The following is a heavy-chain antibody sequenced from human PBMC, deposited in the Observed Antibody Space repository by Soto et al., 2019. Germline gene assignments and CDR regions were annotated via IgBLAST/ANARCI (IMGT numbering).Heavy chain of an antibody. V-gene: IGHV4-30-4*01. D-gene: IGHD6-13*01. CDR2: IYYSGST. J-gene: IGHJ4*02. Sequence: SETLSLTCTVSGGSISSGDYYWSWIRQPPGKGLEWIGYIYYSGSTYYNPSLKSRVTISVDTSKNQFSLKLSSVTAADTAVYYCARNLASGYSSSWYSDYWGQGTLVTVSS. CDR1: GGSISSGDYY. CDR3: ARNLASGYSSSWYSDY.